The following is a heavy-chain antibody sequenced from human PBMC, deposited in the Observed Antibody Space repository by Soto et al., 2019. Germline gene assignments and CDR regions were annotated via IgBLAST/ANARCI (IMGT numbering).Heavy chain of an antibody. CDR3: ARDHVWCGGTNWFDP. CDR1: GFTFSSYS. V-gene: IGHV3-48*02. CDR2: ISSSSSSI. D-gene: IGHD3-10*01. J-gene: IGHJ5*02. Sequence: GGSLRLSCAASGFTFSSYSMNWVRQAPGKGLEWVSYISSSSSSIYYADSVKGRLTISRDNAKNSLYLQMNSLRDEDTAVYYCARDHVWCGGTNWFDPWGQGTLVTVSS.